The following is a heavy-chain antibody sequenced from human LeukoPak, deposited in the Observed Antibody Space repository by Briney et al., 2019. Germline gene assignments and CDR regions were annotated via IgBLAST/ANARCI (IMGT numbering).Heavy chain of an antibody. D-gene: IGHD7-27*01. CDR2: ISNSGST. CDR1: GGSISSYY. J-gene: IGHJ4*02. V-gene: IGHV4-59*08. Sequence: SETLSLTCTVSGGSISSYYWSWIRQPPGKGLEWIGYISNSGSTNYNPSLKSRVTMSVDTSKNQFSLRLSSVTAADTAVYYCARGSNWGDYWGRGTLVTVSS. CDR3: ARGSNWGDY.